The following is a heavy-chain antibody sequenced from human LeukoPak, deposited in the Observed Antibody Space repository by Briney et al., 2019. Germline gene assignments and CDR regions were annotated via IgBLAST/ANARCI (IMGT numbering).Heavy chain of an antibody. CDR2: IYYSGST. V-gene: IGHV4-39*01. CDR3: AMYSSPSSNHYYYYYMDV. CDR1: GGSISSSSYY. Sequence: SETLSLTCTVSGGSISSSSYYWGWIRQPPGKGLEWIGSIYYSGSTYYNPSLKSRVTISVDTSKNQFSLELSSVTAADTAVYYCAMYSSPSSNHYYYYYMDVWGKGIPVTVSS. D-gene: IGHD6-6*01. J-gene: IGHJ6*03.